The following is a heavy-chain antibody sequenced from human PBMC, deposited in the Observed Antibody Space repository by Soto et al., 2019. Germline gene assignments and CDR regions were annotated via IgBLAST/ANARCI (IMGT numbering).Heavy chain of an antibody. CDR2: IIPIFGTA. CDR3: AIAAAGTGYYYYYGMDV. CDR1: GGTFSSYA. J-gene: IGHJ6*02. D-gene: IGHD6-13*01. V-gene: IGHV1-69*13. Sequence: SVKVSCKASGGTFSSYAISWVRQAPGQGLEWMGGIIPIFGTANYAQKFQGRVTITADESTSTAYMELSSLRSEDTAVYYCAIAAAGTGYYYYYGMDVWGQGTTVTVSS.